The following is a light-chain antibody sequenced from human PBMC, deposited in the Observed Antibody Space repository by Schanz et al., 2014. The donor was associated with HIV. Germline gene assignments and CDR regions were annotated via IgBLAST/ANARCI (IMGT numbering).Light chain of an antibody. CDR1: QSVNTY. CDR2: DAS. Sequence: EIVLTQSPATLSLSPGERATLSCRASQSVNTYLTWYQQKPGQSPMLLIYDASNMATGIPARFSGSGSGTDFTLTISRLEPEDFAVYYCQQYGSSPLFGQGTKVEIK. J-gene: IGKJ1*01. CDR3: QQYGSSPL. V-gene: IGKV3-20*01.